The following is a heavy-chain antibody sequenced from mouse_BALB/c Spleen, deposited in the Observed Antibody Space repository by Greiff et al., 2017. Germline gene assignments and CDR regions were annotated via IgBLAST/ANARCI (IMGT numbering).Heavy chain of an antibody. Sequence: QVHVKQSGAELAKPGASVKMSCKASGYTFTSYWMHWVKQRPGQGLEWIGYINPSTGYTEYNQKFKDKATLTADKSSSTAYMQLSSLTSEDSAVYYCARSGGNYEAWFAYWGQGTLVTVSA. CDR3: ARSGGNYEAWFAY. CDR2: INPSTGYT. CDR1: GYTFTSYW. D-gene: IGHD2-1*01. V-gene: IGHV1-7*01. J-gene: IGHJ3*01.